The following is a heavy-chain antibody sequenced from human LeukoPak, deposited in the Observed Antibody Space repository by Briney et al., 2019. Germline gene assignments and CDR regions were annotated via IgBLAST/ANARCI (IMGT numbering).Heavy chain of an antibody. CDR2: IYAGDSDT. D-gene: IGHD4-17*01. CDR1: GYSFRDYW. Sequence: GESLKISCRGSGYSFRDYWIAWVRQMPGKGLEWMGIIYAGDSDTNYSPSFQGQVTISADKSMSTAYLQWSSLKASDTAMYYCARRRDDDQGDYVFDQWGQGTLVTVSS. J-gene: IGHJ4*02. V-gene: IGHV5-51*01. CDR3: ARRRDDDQGDYVFDQ.